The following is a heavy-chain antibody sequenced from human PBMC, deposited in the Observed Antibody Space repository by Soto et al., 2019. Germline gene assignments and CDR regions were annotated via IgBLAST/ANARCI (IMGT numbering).Heavy chain of an antibody. D-gene: IGHD2-21*02. Sequence: SVKVSCKASGGTFSSYAISWVRQAPGQGLEWMGGIIPIFGTANYAQKFQGRVTITADKSTSTAYMELSSLRSEDTAVYYCATYCGGDCYNPNYSYYGMDVWGQGITVTVSS. CDR3: ATYCGGDCYNPNYSYYGMDV. CDR1: GGTFSSYA. V-gene: IGHV1-69*06. J-gene: IGHJ6*02. CDR2: IIPIFGTA.